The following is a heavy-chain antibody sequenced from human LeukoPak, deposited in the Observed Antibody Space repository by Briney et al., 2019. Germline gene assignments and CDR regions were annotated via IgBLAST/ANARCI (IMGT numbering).Heavy chain of an antibody. J-gene: IGHJ4*02. Sequence: SVKVSCKASGGTFSSYAISWVRQAPGQGLEWMGRIIPILGIANYAQKFQGRVTITADKSTSTAYMELSSLRSEDTAVYYCAREDTAMGIDYWGQGTLVTVSS. CDR3: AREDTAMGIDY. D-gene: IGHD5-18*01. V-gene: IGHV1-69*04. CDR2: IIPILGIA. CDR1: GGTFSSYA.